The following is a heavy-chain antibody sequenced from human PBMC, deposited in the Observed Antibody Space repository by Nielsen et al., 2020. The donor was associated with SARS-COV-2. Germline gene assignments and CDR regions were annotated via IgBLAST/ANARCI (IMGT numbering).Heavy chain of an antibody. V-gene: IGHV3-23*01. J-gene: IGHJ6*02. CDR3: ANGGYRNYYYGMDV. Sequence: GESLKISCAASGFTFSSCAMSWVRQAPGKGLEWVSAISGSGGSTYYADSVKGRFTISRDNSKNTLYLQMNSLRAEDTAVYYCANGGYRNYYYGMDVWGQGTTVTVSS. CDR1: GFTFSSCA. D-gene: IGHD1-26*01. CDR2: ISGSGGST.